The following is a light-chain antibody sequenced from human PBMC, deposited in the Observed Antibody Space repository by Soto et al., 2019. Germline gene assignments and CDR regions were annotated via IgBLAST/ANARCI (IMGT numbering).Light chain of an antibody. CDR2: DAS. CDR1: LSVSRN. V-gene: IGKV3-11*01. Sequence: EIVWTQSPGTLSLSPGERATLSCRASLSVSRNLAWYQQKPGQAPRLLIYDASHRAAGIPARFSGSGFGTDFTLTISSLEPEDAAVYYCQQRSNWPPITFGQGTRLEIK. CDR3: QQRSNWPPIT. J-gene: IGKJ5*01.